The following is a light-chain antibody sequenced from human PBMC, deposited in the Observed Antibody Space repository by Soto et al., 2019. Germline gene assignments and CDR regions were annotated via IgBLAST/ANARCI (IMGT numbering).Light chain of an antibody. J-gene: IGKJ3*01. V-gene: IGKV3-20*01. CDR1: QSVSSSY. CDR3: QQYGSSSFT. CDR2: GAS. Sequence: EIVLTQSPGTLSLSPGERATLSCRASQSVSSSYLAWYQQKPGQAPRLLIYGASSRATGIPDRFSGSGSGTDFTLTISSLEPEDFAVYYCQQYGSSSFTFGPGPKVDIK.